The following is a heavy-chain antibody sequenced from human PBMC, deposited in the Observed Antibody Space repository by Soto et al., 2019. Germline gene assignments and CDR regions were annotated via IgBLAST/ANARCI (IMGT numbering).Heavy chain of an antibody. V-gene: IGHV3-74*01. Sequence: EVQLVESGGGLVQPGGSLRLSCAASGFTFSSYWMHWVRQAPGKGLVWVSRINSDGSSTSYADSVKGRFTISRDNAKNTVYLQMNSLRAEDTAVYYCARECSGGSCYSVGINYFDYWGQGTLVTVSS. J-gene: IGHJ4*02. D-gene: IGHD2-15*01. CDR1: GFTFSSYW. CDR2: INSDGSST. CDR3: ARECSGGSCYSVGINYFDY.